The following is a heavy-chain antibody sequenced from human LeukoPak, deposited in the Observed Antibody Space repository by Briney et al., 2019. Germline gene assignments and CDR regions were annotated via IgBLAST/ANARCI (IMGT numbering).Heavy chain of an antibody. V-gene: IGHV4-59*07. CDR2: IYYSGST. Sequence: SDTLSLTCTVSGGSISSYYWSWIRQPPGKGLEWIGYIYYSGSTNYNPSLKSRVTISVDTSKNQFSLKLSSVTAADTAVYYCARGDSSGHYYYYMDAWGKGTTVTVSS. D-gene: IGHD6-19*01. J-gene: IGHJ6*03. CDR1: GGSISSYY. CDR3: ARGDSSGHYYYYMDA.